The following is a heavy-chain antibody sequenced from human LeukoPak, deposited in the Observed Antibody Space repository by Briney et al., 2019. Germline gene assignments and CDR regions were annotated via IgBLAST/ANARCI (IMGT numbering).Heavy chain of an antibody. Sequence: ASVKVSCKASGYTFTGYYMHWVRQAPGQGLEWMGWISAYNGNTNYAQKLQGRVTMTTDTSTSTAYMELRSLRSDDTAVYYCARDRGSSSWYDGDFDYWGQGTLVTVSS. J-gene: IGHJ4*02. CDR1: GYTFTGYY. CDR2: ISAYNGNT. CDR3: ARDRGSSSWYDGDFDY. V-gene: IGHV1-18*04. D-gene: IGHD6-13*01.